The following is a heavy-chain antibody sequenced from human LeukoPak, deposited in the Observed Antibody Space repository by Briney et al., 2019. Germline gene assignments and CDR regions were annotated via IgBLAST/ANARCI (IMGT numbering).Heavy chain of an antibody. Sequence: GASLRLSCVASGFTFSSYAMSWVRQAPGKGLEWVSAISGSGGSTYYADSVKGRFTISRDNSKNTLYLQMNSLRAEDTAVYYCAREGYSSSLDYFDYWGQGTLVTVSS. CDR3: AREGYSSSLDYFDY. V-gene: IGHV3-23*01. CDR2: ISGSGGST. D-gene: IGHD6-13*01. CDR1: GFTFSSYA. J-gene: IGHJ4*02.